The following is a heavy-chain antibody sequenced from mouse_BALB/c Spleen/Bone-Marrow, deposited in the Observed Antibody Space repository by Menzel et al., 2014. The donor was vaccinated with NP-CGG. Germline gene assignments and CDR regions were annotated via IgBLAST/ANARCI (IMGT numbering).Heavy chain of an antibody. D-gene: IGHD1-1*01. V-gene: IGHV2-9-2*01. CDR1: GFPSTSYD. CDR2: IWTGGGT. CDR3: VRDHPHYYGSSPYAMDY. J-gene: IGHJ4*01. Sequence: VQLQESGPGLVAPSQSLSITCTVSGFPSTSYDISWIRQPPGKGLEWLGVIWTGGGTNYNSAFMSRLSISKDNSKSQVFLKMNSLQTDDTAIYYCVRDHPHYYGSSPYAMDYWGQGTSVTVSS.